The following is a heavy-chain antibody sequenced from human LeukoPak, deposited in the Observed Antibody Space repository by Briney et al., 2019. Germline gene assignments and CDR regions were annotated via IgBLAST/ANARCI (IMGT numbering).Heavy chain of an antibody. CDR1: GFTFSTYA. D-gene: IGHD6-13*01. CDR2: ISDSGAST. J-gene: IGHJ4*02. Sequence: PGGSLRLSCAASGFTFSTYAMSWVRQAPGKGLEWVSAISDSGASTYYADSVKGRFTISRDNSKNTLYLQMNSLRAEDTAVYYCARDIAAADDYWGQGTLVTVSS. V-gene: IGHV3-23*01. CDR3: ARDIAAADDY.